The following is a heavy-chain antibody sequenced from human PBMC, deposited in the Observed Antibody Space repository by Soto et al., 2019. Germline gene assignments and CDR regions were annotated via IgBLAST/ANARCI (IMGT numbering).Heavy chain of an antibody. D-gene: IGHD6-13*01. CDR1: GFTFSSYE. V-gene: IGHV3-48*03. CDR2: ISSSGSTI. CDR3: ARGGYSSSWYGGDSYYFDY. Sequence: EVQLVESGGGLVQPGGSLRLSCAASGFTFSSYEMNWVRQAPGKGLEWVSYISSSGSTIYYADSVKGRFTISRDNAKNSLYLQMNSLRAEDTAVYYCARGGYSSSWYGGDSYYFDYWGQGTLVTVSS. J-gene: IGHJ4*02.